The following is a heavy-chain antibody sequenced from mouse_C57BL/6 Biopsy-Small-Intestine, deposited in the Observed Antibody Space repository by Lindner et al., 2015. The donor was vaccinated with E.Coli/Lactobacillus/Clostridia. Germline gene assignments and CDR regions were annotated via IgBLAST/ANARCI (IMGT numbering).Heavy chain of an antibody. Sequence: VQLQESGPELVKPGASVKISCKASGYSFTNYYVHWVKQRPGQGLEWIGWIYPGSGNTKYNKKFKGKATLTADTSSSTAYMQLSSLTSEDSAVYYCARGDYDWFAYWGQGTLVTVSA. CDR1: GYSFTNYY. D-gene: IGHD2-4*01. CDR2: IYPGSGNT. V-gene: IGHV1-66*01. J-gene: IGHJ3*01. CDR3: ARGDYDWFAY.